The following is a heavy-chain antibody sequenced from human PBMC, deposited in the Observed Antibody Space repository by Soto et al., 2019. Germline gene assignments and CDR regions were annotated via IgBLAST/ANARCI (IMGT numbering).Heavy chain of an antibody. J-gene: IGHJ4*02. CDR1: GFTFSSYA. Sequence: PGGSLRLSCAASGFTFSSYAMNWVRQAPGKGLEWVPSISGSGDSTYYADSVKGRFTISRENSNSTLSLQMNSLRAEDTAVYYCAKGLYSSGYLVFDFWGQGILVTVSS. D-gene: IGHD6-19*01. CDR3: AKGLYSSGYLVFDF. V-gene: IGHV3-23*01. CDR2: ISGSGDST.